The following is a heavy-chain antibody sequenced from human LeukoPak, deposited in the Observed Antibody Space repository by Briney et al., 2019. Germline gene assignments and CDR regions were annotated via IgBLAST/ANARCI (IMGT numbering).Heavy chain of an antibody. D-gene: IGHD7-27*01. V-gene: IGHV3-21*01. Sequence: GGSLRLSCAASGFTFSSYSMNWVRQAPGKGLEWVSSISSSSYIYYADSVKGRFTISRDNAKNSLYLQMNSLRAEDTAVYYCARERKYGDAGVDYWGQGTLVTVSS. CDR2: ISSSSYI. J-gene: IGHJ4*02. CDR3: ARERKYGDAGVDY. CDR1: GFTFSSYS.